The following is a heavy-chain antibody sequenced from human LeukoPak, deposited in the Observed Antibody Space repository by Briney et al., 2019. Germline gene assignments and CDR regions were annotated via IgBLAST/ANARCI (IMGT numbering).Heavy chain of an antibody. D-gene: IGHD5-24*01. Sequence: PSETLSLTCTVSGGSISSSSYYWGWIRQPPGKGLEWIGSIYYSGSTYYNPSLKSRVTISVDTSKNQFSLQLSSVTAADTAVYYCARDPRDGYNYFDYWGQGTLVTVSS. CDR1: GGSISSSSYY. CDR3: ARDPRDGYNYFDY. CDR2: IYYSGST. J-gene: IGHJ4*02. V-gene: IGHV4-39*07.